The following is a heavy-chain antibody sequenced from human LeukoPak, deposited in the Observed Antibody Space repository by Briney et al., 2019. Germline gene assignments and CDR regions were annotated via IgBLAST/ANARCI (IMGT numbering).Heavy chain of an antibody. J-gene: IGHJ4*02. CDR1: GYTFTSYD. D-gene: IGHD7-27*01. V-gene: IGHV1-8*01. CDR2: MSPNSGDT. CDR3: ARGPPNWGYDY. Sequence: ASVKVSCKASGYTFTSYDFNWVRQATGERPEWMGWMSPNSGDTGYAQKFQDRVTMTRNTSISTAYMELSSLRSDDTAVYYCARGPPNWGYDYWGPGTLVTVSS.